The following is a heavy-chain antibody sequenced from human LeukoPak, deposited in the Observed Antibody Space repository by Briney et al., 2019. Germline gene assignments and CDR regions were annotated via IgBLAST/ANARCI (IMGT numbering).Heavy chain of an antibody. J-gene: IGHJ4*02. CDR3: ARVSIGWYSFDY. Sequence: GGSLRLSCAASGFTFISYVMSWVRQAPGKGLEWVSDISGSGGTTYYADSVKGRFTISRDNAKDTVYLQMNSLRAEDTAVYYCARVSIGWYSFDYWGQGTLVTVSS. CDR2: ISGSGGTT. V-gene: IGHV3-23*01. D-gene: IGHD6-19*01. CDR1: GFTFISYV.